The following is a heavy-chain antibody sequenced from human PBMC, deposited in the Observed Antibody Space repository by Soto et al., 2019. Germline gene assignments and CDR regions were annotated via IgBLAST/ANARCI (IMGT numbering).Heavy chain of an antibody. Sequence: QVQLVQSGAEVKKPGASVKVSCKASGYTFTSYYMHWVRQAPGQGLEWMGIINPSGGSTSYAQKYQGRVTMTRDTSTSTVYMELSSLSSEDTAVYYCAGERRDGYKCFAYWGQGTLVTVSS. CDR2: INPSGGST. D-gene: IGHD5-12*01. CDR3: AGERRDGYKCFAY. CDR1: GYTFTSYY. J-gene: IGHJ4*02. V-gene: IGHV1-46*01.